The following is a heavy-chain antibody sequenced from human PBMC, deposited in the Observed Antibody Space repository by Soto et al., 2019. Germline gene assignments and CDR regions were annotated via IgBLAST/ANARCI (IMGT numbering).Heavy chain of an antibody. CDR3: ARQIKAAGFDY. CDR1: GGSISSYY. CDR2: IYYSGST. V-gene: IGHV4-59*08. J-gene: IGHJ4*02. D-gene: IGHD6-13*01. Sequence: PSETLSLTCTVSGGSISSYYWSWIRQPPGKGLEWIGYIYYSGSTNYNPSLKSRVTISVDTSKNQFSLKLSSVTAADTAVYYCARQIKAAGFDYWGQGTLVTVSS.